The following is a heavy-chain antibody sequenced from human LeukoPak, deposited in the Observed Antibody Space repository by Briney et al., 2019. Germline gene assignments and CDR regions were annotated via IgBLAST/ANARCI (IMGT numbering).Heavy chain of an antibody. CDR3: AKDLSPRSGPDY. V-gene: IGHV3-64D*09. CDR1: GCAYGSSP. J-gene: IGHJ4*02. D-gene: IGHD6-19*01. Sequence: GGSLTRVRSGSGCAYGSSPMRSLRQAPGKGVEYVSAISGNGGNTYYADSLKGRFTISRDNSKSTLYLQMSSLRAEDTAVYYCAKDLSPRSGPDYWGQGTLVTVAS. CDR2: ISGNGGNT.